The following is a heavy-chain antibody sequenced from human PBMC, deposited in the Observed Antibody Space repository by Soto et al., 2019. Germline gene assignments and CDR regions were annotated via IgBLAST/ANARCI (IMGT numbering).Heavy chain of an antibody. CDR2: TSGTSGGT. CDR1: GFTFSSYA. Sequence: GGSLRLSCAASGFTFSSYAMSWVRQAPGKGLEWVSTSGTSGGTYYADSVKGRFSISRDNSKNMLYLQMNSLRAEDSAVYYCAKRAVVEGARYFDYWGLGTLVTVSS. D-gene: IGHD2-15*01. J-gene: IGHJ4*02. V-gene: IGHV3-23*01. CDR3: AKRAVVEGARYFDY.